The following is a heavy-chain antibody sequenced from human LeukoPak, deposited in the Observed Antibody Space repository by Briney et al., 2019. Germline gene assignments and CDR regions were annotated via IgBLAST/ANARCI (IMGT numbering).Heavy chain of an antibody. Sequence: PGGSLRLSCAASGFTFSSYAMHWVRQAPGKGLEWVAVISYDGTNKYYADSVKDRFTISRDNSKNTLYLQMNSLRAEDTAVYYCARNELDIVVVPAAINYYYYGMDVWGQGTTVTVSS. V-gene: IGHV3-30-3*01. CDR1: GFTFSSYA. J-gene: IGHJ6*02. CDR3: ARNELDIVVVPAAINYYYYGMDV. CDR2: ISYDGTNK. D-gene: IGHD2-2*03.